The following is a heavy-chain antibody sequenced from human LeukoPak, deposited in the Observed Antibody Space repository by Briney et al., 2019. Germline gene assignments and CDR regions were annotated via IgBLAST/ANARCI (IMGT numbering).Heavy chain of an antibody. CDR1: GFTFSSYA. J-gene: IGHJ4*02. D-gene: IGHD3-16*01. Sequence: GGSLRLSCAASGFTFSSYAMSWVRQAPGKGLEWVSAISGSGGSTYYADSVKGRFTISRDNSKNTLYLQMNSLRAEDTAVYYCVRDLILTWTPGDDFDHWGQGTLVTVSS. V-gene: IGHV3-23*01. CDR3: VRDLILTWTPGDDFDH. CDR2: ISGSGGST.